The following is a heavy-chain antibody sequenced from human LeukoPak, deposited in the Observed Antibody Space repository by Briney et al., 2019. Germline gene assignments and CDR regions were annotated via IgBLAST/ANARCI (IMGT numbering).Heavy chain of an antibody. J-gene: IGHJ6*02. CDR3: AREISEDIVVVPAASPPRYYYYGMDV. D-gene: IGHD2-2*01. Sequence: ASVKVSCKASGYTFTGYYMHWVRQAPGQGLEWMGWINPNSGGTNYAQKFQGRVTMTRDTSISTAYMELSRLRSDDTAVYYCAREISEDIVVVPAASPPRYYYYGMDVWGQGTTVTVSS. CDR2: INPNSGGT. CDR1: GYTFTGYY. V-gene: IGHV1-2*02.